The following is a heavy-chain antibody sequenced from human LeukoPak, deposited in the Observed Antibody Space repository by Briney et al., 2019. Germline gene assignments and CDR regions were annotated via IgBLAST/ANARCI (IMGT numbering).Heavy chain of an antibody. V-gene: IGHV1-18*01. CDR3: ARDQYDSVWGSHRPYFDY. D-gene: IGHD3-16*02. J-gene: IGHJ4*02. CDR1: GDTFSSYG. CDR2: INIYNGNP. Sequence: GASVKVSCKASGDTFSSYGISWVRQAPGQGLEWMGWINIYNGNPNYAQKFQGRVIMTTDTSTSTAYMELRSLRSDDTAVYYCARDQYDSVWGSHRPYFDYWGQGTLVTVSS.